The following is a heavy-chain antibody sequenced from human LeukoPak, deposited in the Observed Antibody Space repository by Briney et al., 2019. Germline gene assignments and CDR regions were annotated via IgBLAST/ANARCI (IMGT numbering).Heavy chain of an antibody. Sequence: GGSLRLSCVASGFTFSSYEMNWVRQAPGKGLEWVSYISSSGSTRTYADSVKGRFTISRDNAKNSLNLEMNSLRAEDTAVYYCAREIVSAVAGNFDYWGQGTLVTVSS. V-gene: IGHV3-48*03. CDR3: AREIVSAVAGNFDY. J-gene: IGHJ4*02. CDR2: ISSSGSTR. D-gene: IGHD6-19*01. CDR1: GFTFSSYE.